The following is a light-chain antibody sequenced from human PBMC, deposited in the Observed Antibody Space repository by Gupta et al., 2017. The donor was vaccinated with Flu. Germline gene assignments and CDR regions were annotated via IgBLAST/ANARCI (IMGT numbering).Light chain of an antibody. CDR3: QQYNNWPSWT. J-gene: IGKJ1*01. V-gene: IGKV3-15*01. Sequence: ERATLSCRASQSVSSNLAWYQQKPGQAPRLLIYGASTRATGIPARFSGSESGTEFTLTISSLQSEDFAVYYCQQYNNWPSWTFGQGTKVEIK. CDR2: GAS. CDR1: QSVSSN.